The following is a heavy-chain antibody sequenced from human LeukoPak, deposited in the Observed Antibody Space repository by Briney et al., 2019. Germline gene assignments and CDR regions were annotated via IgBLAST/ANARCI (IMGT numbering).Heavy chain of an antibody. CDR2: ISSDGGST. Sequence: GGSLRLSCAASGFTFSMYAMHWVRQAPGKGLEYVSAISSDGGSTYYANSVKGRFTISRDNSKDTLYLQMGSLRAEDMAVYYCVNYGMDVWGQGTTVTVSS. J-gene: IGHJ6*02. V-gene: IGHV3-64*01. CDR3: VNYGMDV. CDR1: GFTFSMYA.